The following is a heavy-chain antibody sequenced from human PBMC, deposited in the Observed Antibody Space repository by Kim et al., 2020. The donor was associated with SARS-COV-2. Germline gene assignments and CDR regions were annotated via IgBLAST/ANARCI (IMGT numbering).Heavy chain of an antibody. CDR3: ASVGGNYYDTTDDWFDP. Sequence: KFQGRVTITADKSTSTAYMELSSLRSEDTAVYYCASVGGNYYDTTDDWFDPWGQGTLVTVSS. V-gene: IGHV1-69*02. D-gene: IGHD3-22*01. J-gene: IGHJ5*02.